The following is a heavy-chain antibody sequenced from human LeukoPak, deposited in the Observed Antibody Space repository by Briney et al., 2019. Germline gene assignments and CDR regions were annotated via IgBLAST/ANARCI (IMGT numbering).Heavy chain of an antibody. CDR2: ISGSGGST. Sequence: GGSLRLSCAASGFTFSSYAMSWVRQAPGKGLEWVSAISGSGGSTYYADSVKGRFTISRDNSKNTLYLQMNSLRAEDTAVYYCASTMVRGVFYYFDYWGQGTLVTVSS. J-gene: IGHJ4*02. D-gene: IGHD3-10*01. V-gene: IGHV3-23*01. CDR3: ASTMVRGVFYYFDY. CDR1: GFTFSSYA.